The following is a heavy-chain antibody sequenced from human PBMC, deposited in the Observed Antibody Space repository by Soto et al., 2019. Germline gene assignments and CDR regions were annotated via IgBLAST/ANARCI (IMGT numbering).Heavy chain of an antibody. CDR2: IDPSDSYT. D-gene: IGHD6-19*01. CDR3: ARPAVAGTNLYFDL. Sequence: GESLKISCKGSGYIFTNYWSSWVLQTPGKGLEWMGRIDPSDSYTNYSPSFQGHVTISADKSISTAHLQWSSLKASDTAIYYCARPAVAGTNLYFDLWGRGTLVTVSS. J-gene: IGHJ2*01. V-gene: IGHV5-10-1*01. CDR1: GYIFTNYW.